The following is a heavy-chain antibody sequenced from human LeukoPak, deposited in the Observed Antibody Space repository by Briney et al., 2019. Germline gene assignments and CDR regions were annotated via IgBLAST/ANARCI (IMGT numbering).Heavy chain of an antibody. CDR3: ARHPPAPTYYDFWSGVYGMDV. CDR2: IYYSGST. V-gene: IGHV4-59*08. Sequence: SETLSLTCTVSGGSISSYYWSWIRQPPGKGLEWIGYIYYSGSTNYNPSLKSRVTISVDTSKNQFSLKLSSVTAADTAVYYCARHPPAPTYYDFWSGVYGMDVWGQGTTVTVS. CDR1: GGSISSYY. J-gene: IGHJ6*02. D-gene: IGHD3-3*01.